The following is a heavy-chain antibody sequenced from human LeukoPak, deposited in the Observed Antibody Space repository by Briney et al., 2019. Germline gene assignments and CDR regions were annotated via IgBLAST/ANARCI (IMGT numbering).Heavy chain of an antibody. D-gene: IGHD2-2*02. J-gene: IGHJ4*02. CDR3: ARGGGYCSSTSCYRGDYFDY. CDR1: GFTFSSYS. V-gene: IGHV3-48*01. CDR2: ISSSSSTI. Sequence: PGGSLRLSCAASGFTFSSYSMNWVRQAPGKGLEWVSYISSSSSTIYYADSVKGRFTISRDNAKNSLYLQMNSLRAEDTAVYYCARGGGYCSSTSCYRGDYFDYWGQGTLVTVSS.